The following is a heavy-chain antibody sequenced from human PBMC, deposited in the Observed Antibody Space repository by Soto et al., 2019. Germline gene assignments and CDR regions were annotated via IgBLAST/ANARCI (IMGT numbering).Heavy chain of an antibody. CDR3: ARGRIMITFGGVIALGY. CDR1: GYTFTSYD. D-gene: IGHD3-16*02. CDR2: MNPNSGNT. J-gene: IGHJ4*02. V-gene: IGHV1-8*01. Sequence: QVQLVQSGAEVKKPGASVKVSCKASGYTFTSYDINWVRQATGQGLEWMGWMNPNSGNTGYAQKFQGRVTMTRNTSISTAYMEPSSLRSEDTAVYYCARGRIMITFGGVIALGYWGQGTLVTVSS.